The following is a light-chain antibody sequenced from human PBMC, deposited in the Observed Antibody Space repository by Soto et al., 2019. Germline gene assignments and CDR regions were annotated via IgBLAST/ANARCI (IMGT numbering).Light chain of an antibody. CDR2: GNI. CDR3: QSYDSSLSGWV. CDR1: SSNIGAGYD. Sequence: QSVLTQPPSMSGAPGQRVTISCTGSSSNIGAGYDVHWYQQVPGTAPKLLIYGNINRPSRVPDRFSGSKSGTSASLAITGLQAEDEADYYCQSYDSSLSGWVFGGGTKVTVL. J-gene: IGLJ3*02. V-gene: IGLV1-40*01.